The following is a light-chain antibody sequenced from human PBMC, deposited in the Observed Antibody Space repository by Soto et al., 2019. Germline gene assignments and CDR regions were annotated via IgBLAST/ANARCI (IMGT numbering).Light chain of an antibody. J-gene: IGKJ4*01. CDR1: QSISYW. CDR2: DAS. Sequence: DVQLTQSPSTLSASVGDRVTITCRASQSISYWLAWYQQKPGKGPKLLIYDASSLKSGVPSRFSGSESGTEFTLTISSLQPDDFATCYCKQYNSYSRLTFGGGTKVEI. CDR3: KQYNSYSRLT. V-gene: IGKV1-5*01.